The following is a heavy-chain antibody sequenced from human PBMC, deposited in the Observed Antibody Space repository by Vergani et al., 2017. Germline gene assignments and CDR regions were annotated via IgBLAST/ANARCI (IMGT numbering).Heavy chain of an antibody. CDR3: ARHTTYTDS. J-gene: IGHJ4*02. CDR2: IYPADSDT. CDR1: EYSFGHYW. V-gene: IGHV5-51*01. Sequence: EVELVQSGPEMRKPGESLTISCKCSEYSFGHYWLGWVRKMPGKGLECMGIIYPADSDTRYSQSFQGQVTISADKSISTAFLQWDSLKASDTALYYCARHTTYTDSWGQGTLVTVSS. D-gene: IGHD1-1*01.